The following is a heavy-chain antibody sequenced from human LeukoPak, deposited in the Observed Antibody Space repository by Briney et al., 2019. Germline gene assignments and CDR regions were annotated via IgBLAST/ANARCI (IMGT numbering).Heavy chain of an antibody. V-gene: IGHV4-59*08. CDR2: IYYSGSGST. J-gene: IGHJ4*02. D-gene: IGHD4-17*01. CDR1: GGSISSYY. Sequence: PSETLSLTCTVSGGSISSYYWSWIRQPPGKGLEWIGYIYYSGSGSTNYNPSLKSRVTISVDTSKNQFSLKLSSVTAADTAVYYCASHYGENYYFDYWGQGTLVTVSS. CDR3: ASHYGENYYFDY.